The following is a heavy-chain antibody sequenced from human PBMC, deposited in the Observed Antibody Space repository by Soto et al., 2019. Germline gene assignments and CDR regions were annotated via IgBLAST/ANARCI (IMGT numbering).Heavy chain of an antibody. V-gene: IGHV4-59*01. CDR3: AREGITMVRGVIRGGEYYYYGMDV. J-gene: IGHJ6*02. CDR1: GGSISSYY. D-gene: IGHD3-10*01. Sequence: SETLSLTCTVSGGSISSYYWSWIRQPPGKGLEWIGYIYYSGSTNYNPSLKSRVTISVDTSKNQFSLKLSSVTAADTAVHYCAREGITMVRGVIRGGEYYYYGMDVWGQGTTVTVSS. CDR2: IYYSGST.